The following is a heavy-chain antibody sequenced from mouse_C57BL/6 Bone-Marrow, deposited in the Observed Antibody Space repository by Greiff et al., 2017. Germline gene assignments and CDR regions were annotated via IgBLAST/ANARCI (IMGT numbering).Heavy chain of an antibody. J-gene: IGHJ4*01. CDR1: GFTFSNYW. Sequence: EVQVVESGGGLVQPGGSMKLSCVASGFTFSNYWMNWVRQSPEKGLEWVAQIRLKSDTYATHYAESVKRRFTISREYSKSSVYLQMNNLRAEDAGYYYCTVGNYNYAMDYWGQGTSVTVSS. CDR3: TVGNYNYAMDY. D-gene: IGHD2-1*01. CDR2: IRLKSDTYAT. V-gene: IGHV6-3*01.